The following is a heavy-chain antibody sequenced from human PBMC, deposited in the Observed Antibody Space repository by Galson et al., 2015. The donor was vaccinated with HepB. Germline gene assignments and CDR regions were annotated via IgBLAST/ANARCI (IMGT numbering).Heavy chain of an antibody. CDR2: ISSGSSYI. V-gene: IGHV3-21*01. D-gene: IGHD5-18*01. J-gene: IGHJ4*02. Sequence: SLRLSCAASGFTFSSYSMNWVRQAPGKGLEWVSYISSGSSYIYYADSVKGRFTISRDNTKNSLFLQMKSLRAEDTAVYYCASFPTKQRSWIHPNWGQGTLVTVSS. CDR3: ASFPTKQRSWIHPN. CDR1: GFTFSSYS.